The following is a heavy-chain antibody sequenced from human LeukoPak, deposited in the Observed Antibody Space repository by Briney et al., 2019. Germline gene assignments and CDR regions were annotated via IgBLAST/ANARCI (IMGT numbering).Heavy chain of an antibody. V-gene: IGHV4-30-2*01. CDR1: GGSISSGGYS. D-gene: IGHD3-22*01. J-gene: IGHJ4*02. CDR2: IYHSGST. Sequence: SETLSLTCAVSGGSISSGGYSWSWIRQPPGKGLEWIGYIYHSGSTYYNPSLKSRVTISVDRSKNQFSLKLSSVTAADTAVYYCARLGGYLDYWGQGTLVTVSS. CDR3: ARLGGYLDY.